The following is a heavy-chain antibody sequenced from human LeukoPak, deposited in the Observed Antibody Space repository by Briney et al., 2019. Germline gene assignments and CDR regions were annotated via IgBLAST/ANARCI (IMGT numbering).Heavy chain of an antibody. Sequence: PSETLSLTCTVSGGSISSSSYYWGWIRQPPGKGLEWIGSIYYSGSTYYNPSLKSRVTISVDTSKNQFSLKLSSVTATDTAVYYCARLMVRGVISIDYWGQGTLVTVSS. CDR2: IYYSGST. D-gene: IGHD3-10*01. CDR3: ARLMVRGVISIDY. J-gene: IGHJ4*02. V-gene: IGHV4-39*01. CDR1: GGSISSSSYY.